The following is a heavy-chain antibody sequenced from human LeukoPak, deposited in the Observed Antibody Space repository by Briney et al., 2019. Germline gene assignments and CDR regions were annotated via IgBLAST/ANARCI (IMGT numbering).Heavy chain of an antibody. CDR3: AKDQGIQLWLEYFQH. CDR2: ISGSGGTT. V-gene: IGHV3-23*01. CDR1: GFTFNNYA. J-gene: IGHJ1*01. Sequence: GGSLRLSCAASGFTFNNYAMTWVRQAPGKGLEWVSAISGSGGTTLYADSVKGRFTISRDNSKSTLYLQMNSLRAEDTAVYYCAKDQGIQLWLEYFQHWGQGTLVTVSS. D-gene: IGHD5-18*01.